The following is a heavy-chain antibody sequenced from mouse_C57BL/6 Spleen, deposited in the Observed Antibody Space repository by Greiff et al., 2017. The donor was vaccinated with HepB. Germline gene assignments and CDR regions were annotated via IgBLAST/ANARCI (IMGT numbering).Heavy chain of an antibody. CDR1: GYTFTSYW. D-gene: IGHD1-1*01. Sequence: QVQLQQPGAELVKPGASVKMSCKASGYTFTSYWINWVKQRPGQGLEWIGDIYPGSGSTNYNEKFKSKATLTVDTSSSTAYMQLSSLTSEDSAVYYCARPYGSSSRGIAYWGQGTLVTVSA. V-gene: IGHV1-55*01. CDR2: IYPGSGST. CDR3: ARPYGSSSRGIAY. J-gene: IGHJ3*01.